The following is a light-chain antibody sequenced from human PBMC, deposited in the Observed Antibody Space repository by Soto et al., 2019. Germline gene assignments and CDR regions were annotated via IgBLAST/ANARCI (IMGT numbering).Light chain of an antibody. CDR3: QQYNAWPPT. J-gene: IGKJ1*01. Sequence: EVVLTQSPGTLSLSPGERVTLSCRAGQRFGSSLSCYQQVPGQAPRLLIYGASSRETGISDRFSGGGSGTEFVLTISDLESEDFAVYSCQQYNAWPPTFGQGTKVDI. CDR2: GAS. V-gene: IGKV3-15*01. CDR1: QRFGSS.